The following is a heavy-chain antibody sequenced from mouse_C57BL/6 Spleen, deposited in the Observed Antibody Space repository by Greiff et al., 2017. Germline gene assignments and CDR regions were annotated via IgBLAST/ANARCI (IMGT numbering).Heavy chain of an antibody. CDR3: AKLGLAMDY. Sequence: EVKLQESGPGLVKPSQSLSLTCSVTGYSITSGYYWNWIRQFPGNKLEWMGYISYDGNNNYNPSLKNRISITRYTSKNQFFLKLNSVTTEDTATYYCAKLGLAMDYWGQGTSVTVSS. CDR1: GYSITSGYY. D-gene: IGHD4-1*01. CDR2: ISYDGNN. J-gene: IGHJ4*01. V-gene: IGHV3-6*01.